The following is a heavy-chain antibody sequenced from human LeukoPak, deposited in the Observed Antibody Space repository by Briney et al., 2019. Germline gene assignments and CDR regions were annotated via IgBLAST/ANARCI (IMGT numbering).Heavy chain of an antibody. Sequence: GASVKVSCKASGGTFSSYAISWVRQAPGQGLEWMGGIIPIFGTANYAQKFQGRVTITADKSTSTAYMELSSLRSEDTAVYYCNVVATTVLGYCSGGSCYGFDYWGQGTLVTVSS. D-gene: IGHD2-15*01. CDR3: NVVATTVLGYCSGGSCYGFDY. CDR2: IIPIFGTA. V-gene: IGHV1-69*06. J-gene: IGHJ4*02. CDR1: GGTFSSYA.